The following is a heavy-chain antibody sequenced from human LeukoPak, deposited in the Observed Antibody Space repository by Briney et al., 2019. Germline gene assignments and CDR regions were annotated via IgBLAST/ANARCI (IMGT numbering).Heavy chain of an antibody. CDR1: GYTFTSYG. CDR3: ARVIAVVPAAYYFDY. J-gene: IGHJ4*02. Sequence: ASVKVSCKASGYTFTSYGISWVRQGPGQGLEGMGWISAYNGNTNYAQKLQGRVTMTTDTSTSTAYMELRSQRSDDTAVYYCARVIAVVPAAYYFDYWGQGTLVTVSS. D-gene: IGHD2-2*01. CDR2: ISAYNGNT. V-gene: IGHV1-18*01.